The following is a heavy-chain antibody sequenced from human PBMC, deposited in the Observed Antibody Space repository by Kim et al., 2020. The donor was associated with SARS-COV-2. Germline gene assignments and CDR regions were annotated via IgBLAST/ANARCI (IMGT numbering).Heavy chain of an antibody. CDR3: ARANIAARDFDY. Sequence: YAVAVQSRITINPDTSKNPFSLQLNSVTPEDTAVYYCARANIAARDFDYWGQGTLVTVSS. J-gene: IGHJ4*02. D-gene: IGHD6-6*01. V-gene: IGHV6-1*01.